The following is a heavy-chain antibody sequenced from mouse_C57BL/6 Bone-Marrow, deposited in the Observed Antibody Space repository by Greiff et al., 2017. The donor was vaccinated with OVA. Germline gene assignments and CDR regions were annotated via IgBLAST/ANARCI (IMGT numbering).Heavy chain of an antibody. J-gene: IGHJ3*01. Sequence: EVMLVESGGGLVQPGESLKLSCESNEYEFPSHDMSWVRKTPEKRLELVAAINSDGGSTYYPDTMERRFIISRDHTKKHLYLQLSSLRSEDTALYYCARHPKSYSSGYVAAYWGQGTLVTVSA. D-gene: IGHD3-2*02. CDR3: ARHPKSYSSGYVAAY. V-gene: IGHV5-2*01. CDR2: INSDGGST. CDR1: EYEFPSHD.